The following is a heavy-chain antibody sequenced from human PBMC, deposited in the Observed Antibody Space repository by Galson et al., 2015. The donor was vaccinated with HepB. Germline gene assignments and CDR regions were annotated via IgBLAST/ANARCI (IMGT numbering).Heavy chain of an antibody. CDR2: INTNTGKP. D-gene: IGHD5-12*01. CDR3: VTGVTTRRFEY. J-gene: IGHJ4*02. Sequence: GLEWMGWINTNTGKPTYAQDFTGRFVLSLDTSVNTAYLQISSLKAEDTAVYYCVTGVTTRRFEYWGQGTLVTVSS. V-gene: IGHV7-4-1*02.